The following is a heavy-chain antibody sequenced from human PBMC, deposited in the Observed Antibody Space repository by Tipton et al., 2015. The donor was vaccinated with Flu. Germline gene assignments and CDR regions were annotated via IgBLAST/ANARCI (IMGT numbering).Heavy chain of an antibody. V-gene: IGHV4-34*01. Sequence: TLSLTCAVYGGSFSGNHWSWIRQPPGKGLEWIGEINRSGTTSYNPSLKSRVTISLDTSKNQFSLDLSSVTAADTAVYYCAGQFAIAVVPAAVDYWGQGTLVTVSS. D-gene: IGHD2-2*01. CDR2: INRSGTT. CDR1: GGSFSGNH. J-gene: IGHJ4*02. CDR3: AGQFAIAVVPAAVDY.